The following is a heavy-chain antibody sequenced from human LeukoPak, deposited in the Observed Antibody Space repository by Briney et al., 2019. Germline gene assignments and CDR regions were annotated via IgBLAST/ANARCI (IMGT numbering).Heavy chain of an antibody. Sequence: GSSVKVSCKASGGTFSSYTINWVRQATGQGLEWMGWMNPNSGNTGYAQKFQGRVTMTRNTSISTAYMELSGLRSEDTAVYYCARGALGGYDLNDAFDIWGQGTMVTVSS. CDR1: GGTFSSYT. CDR3: ARGALGGYDLNDAFDI. J-gene: IGHJ3*02. V-gene: IGHV1-8*02. CDR2: MNPNSGNT. D-gene: IGHD5-12*01.